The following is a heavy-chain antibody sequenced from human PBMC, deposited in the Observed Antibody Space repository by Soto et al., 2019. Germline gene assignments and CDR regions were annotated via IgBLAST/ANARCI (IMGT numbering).Heavy chain of an antibody. CDR2: ISAYNGNT. D-gene: IGHD2-15*01. J-gene: IGHJ6*02. V-gene: IGHV1-18*01. CDR3: AITGERYCSGGSCSLGYYYGMDG. CDR1: GYTFTSYG. Sequence: GASVKVSCKASGYTFTSYGISWVRQAPGQGLERMGWISAYNGNTNYAQKLQGRVTMTTDTSTSTAYMELRSLRSDDTAVYYCAITGERYCSGGSCSLGYYYGMDGWG.